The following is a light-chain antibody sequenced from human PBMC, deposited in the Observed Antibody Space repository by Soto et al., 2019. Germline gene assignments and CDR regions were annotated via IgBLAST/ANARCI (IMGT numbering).Light chain of an antibody. V-gene: IGKV3-11*01. CDR2: DAS. J-gene: IGKJ4*01. CDR1: HSVTTH. CDR3: QHRSNWLA. Sequence: EIGLTQSPDTLSLSPGGRATLSCWASHSVTTHLAWFQQRPGQTPRLLIYDASTRAPGIPARFSGSGSGTDFTLTITSLEPEDFAVYYCQHRSNWLAFGGGTKVDIK.